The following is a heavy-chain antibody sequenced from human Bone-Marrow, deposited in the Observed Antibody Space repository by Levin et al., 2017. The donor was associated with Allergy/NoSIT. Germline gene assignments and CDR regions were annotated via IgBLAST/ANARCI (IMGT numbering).Heavy chain of an antibody. D-gene: IGHD6-6*01. CDR1: GDRVSSTSAA. Sequence: SQTLSLTCAISGDRVSSTSAAWNWIRQSPSRGLEWLGRIYYRSRWYNDYAASVKSRITINPDTAKNQFSLQLNSVTPEDTAVYYCARWAGAGAARPQLQFGYWGRGTLVTVSS. CDR2: IYYRSRWYN. J-gene: IGHJ4*02. V-gene: IGHV6-1*01. CDR3: ARWAGAGAARPQLQFGY.